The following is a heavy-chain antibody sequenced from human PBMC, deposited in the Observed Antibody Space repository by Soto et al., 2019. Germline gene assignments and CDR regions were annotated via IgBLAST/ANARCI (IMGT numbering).Heavy chain of an antibody. V-gene: IGHV3-49*04. CDR3: ARASTLTVHCGSVSCPRMDV. J-gene: IGHJ6*02. CDR1: GFTFGDYD. CDR2: IRSRAYVGTT. D-gene: IGHD2-2*01. Sequence: EVQVVESGGGLVKPGRSLRLACTASGFTFGDYDMSWVRQAPGKGLEWVGVIRSRAYVGTTEYAASVKGRFSISRDDSMSIAYLQLSSLKTEDTAVYYCARASTLTVHCGSVSCPRMDVWGQGTTVTVSS.